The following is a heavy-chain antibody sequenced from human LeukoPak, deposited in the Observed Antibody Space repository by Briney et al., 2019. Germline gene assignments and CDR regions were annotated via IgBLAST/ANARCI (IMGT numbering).Heavy chain of an antibody. J-gene: IGHJ3*02. CDR1: GGSISSYY. CDR3: ARDSGEVDAFDI. V-gene: IGHV4-59*01. CDR2: IYYSGST. Sequence: PSETLSLTCTVSGGSISSYYWSWIRQPPGKGLEWIGYIYYSGSTNYNPSLKSRVAISVDTSKNQFSLKLSSVTAADTAVYYCARDSGEVDAFDIWGQGTMVTVSS.